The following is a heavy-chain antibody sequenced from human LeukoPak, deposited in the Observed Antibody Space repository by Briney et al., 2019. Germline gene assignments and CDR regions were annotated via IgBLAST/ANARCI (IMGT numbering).Heavy chain of an antibody. V-gene: IGHV3-66*02. J-gene: IGHJ4*02. CDR2: IYIDGST. CDR1: GFTVSSNY. D-gene: IGHD1-14*01. Sequence: GGSLRLSCIASGFTVSSNYMSWVRQAPGKGLEWVSAIYIDGSTYSTDSVKGRFTISRDNSKNTLYLQMNSLRAEDTAVYYCARDFHYRNFDYWGQGTLVTVSS. CDR3: ARDFHYRNFDY.